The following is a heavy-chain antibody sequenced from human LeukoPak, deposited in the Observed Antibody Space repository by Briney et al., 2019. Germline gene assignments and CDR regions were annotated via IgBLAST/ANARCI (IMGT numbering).Heavy chain of an antibody. V-gene: IGHV1-18*04. CDR1: GYTFTSYG. D-gene: IGHD4-17*01. CDR2: ISAYNGNT. J-gene: IGHJ4*02. CDR3: AREGVTTSTPFDY. Sequence: GASVKVSCKASGYTFTSYGISWVRQAPGQGLEWMGWISAYNGNTNYAQKLQGRVTMTTDTSTSTAYIELRSLRSDDTAVYYRAREGVTTSTPFDYWGQGTLVTVSS.